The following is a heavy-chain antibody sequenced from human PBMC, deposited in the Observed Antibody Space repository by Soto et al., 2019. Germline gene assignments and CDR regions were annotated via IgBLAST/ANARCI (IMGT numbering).Heavy chain of an antibody. D-gene: IGHD6-13*01. CDR2: ISSSGSTI. Sequence: PGGSLRLSCAASGFTFSDYYMSWIRQAQGKGLEWVSYISSSGSTIYYADSVKGLFTISRDNAKNSLYLQMNSLRAEDTVFYYCARESFGSSSCYTLLSWGQGTLVTVSS. CDR1: GFTFSDYY. V-gene: IGHV3-11*01. CDR3: ARESFGSSSCYTLLS. J-gene: IGHJ4*01.